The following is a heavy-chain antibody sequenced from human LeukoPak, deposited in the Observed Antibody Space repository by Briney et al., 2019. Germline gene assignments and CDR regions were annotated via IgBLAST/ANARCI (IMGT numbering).Heavy chain of an antibody. CDR1: GFTFSSNW. J-gene: IGHJ4*02. Sequence: GGSLRLSCAASGFTFSSNWMSWVRQAPGKGLEWVANINKDGSEKYYVDSVKGRFTISRDNAKNSLYLQMNSLRVEDTAVDYWARQSSGWYWGQGTLGTVSS. V-gene: IGHV3-7*01. CDR3: ARQSSGWY. D-gene: IGHD6-19*01. CDR2: INKDGSEK.